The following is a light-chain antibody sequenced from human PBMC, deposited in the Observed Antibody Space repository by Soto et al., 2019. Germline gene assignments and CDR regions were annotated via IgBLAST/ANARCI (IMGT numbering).Light chain of an antibody. CDR3: QSYDSSLSGVV. J-gene: IGLJ2*01. CDR2: GNS. V-gene: IGLV1-40*01. CDR1: SSNIGAGFD. Sequence: QSVLTQPPSVSGAPGQRVTISCTGSSSNIGAGFDVHWYQTLPGTAPKLLIYGNSNRPSGIPDRFSGYKSDTSASLAITGLQAEDEADYDCQSYDSSLSGVVFGGGTKVTVL.